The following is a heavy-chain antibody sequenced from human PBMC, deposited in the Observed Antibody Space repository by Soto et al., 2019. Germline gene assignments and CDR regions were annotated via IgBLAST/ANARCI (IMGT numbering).Heavy chain of an antibody. CDR2: ISAYNGNT. CDR1: GYTFTSYG. Sequence: GASVKVSCKASGYTFTSYGISWVRQAPGQGLEWMGWISAYNGNTNYAQKLQGRVTMTTDASTSTAYMELRSLRSDDTAVYYCARDMCSSTSCYSYGMDVWGQGTTVTVSS. CDR3: ARDMCSSTSCYSYGMDV. J-gene: IGHJ6*02. V-gene: IGHV1-18*04. D-gene: IGHD2-2*01.